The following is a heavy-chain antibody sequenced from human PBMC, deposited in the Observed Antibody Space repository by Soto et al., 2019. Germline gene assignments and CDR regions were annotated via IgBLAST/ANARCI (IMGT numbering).Heavy chain of an antibody. CDR1: GYNLTNHG. J-gene: IGHJ3*02. D-gene: IGHD3-16*02. CDR3: ARGYYDYSWGTYRPNDAFDI. V-gene: IGHV1-18*04. Sequence: AQLMQSGPEVRKPGASVKVSCRASGYNLTNHGISWVRQAPGQGLEWMGWINPYAGETDYVARFQGRVSMSTAASTTTAYLDLRSLRSDDTAVYYCARGYYDYSWGTYRPNDAFDIWGQGTTVTVSS. CDR2: INPYAGET.